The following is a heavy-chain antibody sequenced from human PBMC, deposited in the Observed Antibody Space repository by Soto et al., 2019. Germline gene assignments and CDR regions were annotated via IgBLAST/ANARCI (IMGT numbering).Heavy chain of an antibody. CDR1: GFTFSSYG. V-gene: IGHV3-33*01. J-gene: IGHJ4*02. CDR3: AWTHYYGGNPAGDY. D-gene: IGHD4-17*01. CDR2: IWYDGSNK. Sequence: QVQLVESGGGVVQPGRSLRLSCAASGFTFSSYGMHWVRQAPGKGLEWVAVIWYDGSNKYYADSVKGRFTISRDNSKNTLYLQMNSLRAEDTAVYYCAWTHYYGGNPAGDYWGQGTLVTVSS.